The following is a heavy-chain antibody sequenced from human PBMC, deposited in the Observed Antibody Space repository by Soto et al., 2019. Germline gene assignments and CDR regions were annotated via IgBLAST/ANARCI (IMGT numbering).Heavy chain of an antibody. J-gene: IGHJ6*04. CDR3: GKDGAVAGTDLYSSYGMEM. Sequence: VGSLRLSCASSVFTFSSYGMHCVRHSPGKWLEWVAVISYDGSNKYYADSVKGRFTISRDNSKNTLYLQMNSLRAEDTAVYYCGKDGAVAGTDLYSSYGMEMWGEGTTVTVSS. V-gene: IGHV3-30*18. CDR1: VFTFSSYG. D-gene: IGHD6-19*01. CDR2: ISYDGSNK.